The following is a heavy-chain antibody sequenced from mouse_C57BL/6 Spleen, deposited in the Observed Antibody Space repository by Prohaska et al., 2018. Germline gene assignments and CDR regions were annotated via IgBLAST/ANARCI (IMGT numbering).Heavy chain of an antibody. V-gene: IGHV1-59*01. CDR1: GYTFTSYW. CDR2: IDPSDSYT. Sequence: QVQLQQPGAELVRPGTSVKLSCKASGYTFTSYWMHWVKQRPGQGLEWIGVIDPSDSYTNYNQKFKGKATLTVDTSSSTAYMQLSSLTSEDSAVYYCARWGTAQARFAYWGQGTLVTVSA. CDR3: ARWGTAQARFAY. J-gene: IGHJ3*01. D-gene: IGHD3-2*02.